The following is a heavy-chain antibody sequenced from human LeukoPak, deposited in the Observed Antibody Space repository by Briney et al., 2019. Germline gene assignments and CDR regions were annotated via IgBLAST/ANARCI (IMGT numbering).Heavy chain of an antibody. CDR2: IYHSGST. D-gene: IGHD5-18*01. J-gene: IGHJ6*03. CDR3: ARTTEGGYTYDYFYYYYMDV. V-gene: IGHV4-4*02. CDR1: GGSISSSNW. Sequence: SGTLSLTCAVSGGSISSSNWWSWVRQPPGKGLEWIGEIYHSGSTNYNPSLKSRVTISVDKSKNQFSLKLSSVTAADTAVYYCARTTEGGYTYDYFYYYYMDVWGKGTTVTISS.